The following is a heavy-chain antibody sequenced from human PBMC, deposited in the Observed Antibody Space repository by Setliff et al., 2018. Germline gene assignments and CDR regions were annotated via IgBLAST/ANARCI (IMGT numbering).Heavy chain of an antibody. J-gene: IGHJ4*02. CDR1: GYTFTGYY. D-gene: IGHD3-3*01. V-gene: IGHV1-46*01. CDR2: INPSDGST. Sequence: ASVKVSCKASGYTFTGYYMRWVRQAPGQGLEWMGVINPSDGSTTYAQKFQGRVKMTRDTSTNTVYMQLSSLRSEDTAVYYCARESTAKNFWGEYSDYWGQGTLVTVSS. CDR3: ARESTAKNFWGEYSDY.